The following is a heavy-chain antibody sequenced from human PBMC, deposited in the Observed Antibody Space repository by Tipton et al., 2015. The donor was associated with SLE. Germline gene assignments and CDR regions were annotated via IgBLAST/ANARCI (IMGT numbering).Heavy chain of an antibody. V-gene: IGHV4-61*02. J-gene: IGHJ3*02. Sequence: TLSLTCTVSGGSISSSSYYWSWIRQPAGKGLEWIGRIYTSGSTNYNPSLKSRVTISVDTSKNQFSLKLSSVTAADTAVYYCARDRITMTVGAFDIWGQGTMVTVSS. CDR3: ARDRITMTVGAFDI. CDR1: GGSISSSSYY. D-gene: IGHD3-22*01. CDR2: IYTSGST.